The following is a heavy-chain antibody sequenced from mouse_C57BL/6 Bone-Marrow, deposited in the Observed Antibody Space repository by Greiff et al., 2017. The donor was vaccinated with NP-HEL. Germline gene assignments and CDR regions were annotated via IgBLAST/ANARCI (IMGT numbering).Heavy chain of an antibody. Sequence: VQLQQPGPELVKPGASVKISCKASGYTFTDYYMNWVKQSHGKSLEWIGDINPNNGGTSYNQKFKGKATLTVDKSSSTAYMELRSLTSEDSAVYYCARGGYYGSSGAYWGQGTLVTVSA. J-gene: IGHJ3*01. CDR2: INPNNGGT. CDR3: ARGGYYGSSGAY. V-gene: IGHV1-26*01. D-gene: IGHD1-1*01. CDR1: GYTFTDYY.